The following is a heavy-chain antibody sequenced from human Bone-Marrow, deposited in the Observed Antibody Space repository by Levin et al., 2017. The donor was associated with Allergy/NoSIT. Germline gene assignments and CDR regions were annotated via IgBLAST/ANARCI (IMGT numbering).Heavy chain of an antibody. CDR1: GLTFNDYY. J-gene: IGHJ4*02. Sequence: GGSLRLSCAASGLTFNDYYMSWIRQAPGKGLEWVSYISAYSIFYADSVKGRFTISRDNGKNSLSLEMNSLRAEDTAMYYCASGANWDVGTFADWGPGTLVTVSS. CDR3: ASGANWDVGTFAD. CDR2: ISAYSI. D-gene: IGHD1-26*01. V-gene: IGHV3-11*01.